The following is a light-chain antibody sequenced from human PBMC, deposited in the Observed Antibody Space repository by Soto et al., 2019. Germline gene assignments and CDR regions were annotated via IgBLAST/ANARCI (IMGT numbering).Light chain of an antibody. CDR2: EVS. J-gene: IGLJ1*01. Sequence: QSVLTQPASVSGSPGQSITISCTGTSSDIGDYNSVSWYQQHPGKAPKLMIYEVSNRPSGISNRFSGSKSGNTASLTISGLQAEDEADYSCSSYTSSSTYVFGTGTKVT. CDR1: SSDIGDYNS. V-gene: IGLV2-14*01. CDR3: SSYTSSSTYV.